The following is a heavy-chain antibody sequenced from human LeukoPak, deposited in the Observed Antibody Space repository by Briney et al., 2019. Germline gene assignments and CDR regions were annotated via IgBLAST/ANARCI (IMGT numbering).Heavy chain of an antibody. V-gene: IGHV3-21*01. D-gene: IGHD6-6*01. Sequence: AGSLRRSCAASGFTFSSDSMNWVRQAPGKGLEWVSSISSSSSYIYYADSVKGRFTISRDNAKNSLYLQMNSLRAEDTAVYYCARVSGAAHDYWGQGTLVTVSS. CDR2: ISSSSSYI. CDR1: GFTFSSDS. J-gene: IGHJ4*02. CDR3: ARVSGAAHDY.